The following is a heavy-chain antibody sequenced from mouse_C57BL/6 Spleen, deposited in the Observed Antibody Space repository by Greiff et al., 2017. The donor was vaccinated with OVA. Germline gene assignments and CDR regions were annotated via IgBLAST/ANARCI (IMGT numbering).Heavy chain of an antibody. D-gene: IGHD1-1*01. CDR1: GYTFTDYN. CDR2: INPNNGGT. V-gene: IGHV1-22*01. Sequence: EVKLQQSGPELVKPGASVKMSCKASGYTFTDYNMHWVKQSHGKSLEWIGYINPNNGGTSYNQKFKGKATLTVNKSSSTAYMELRSLTSEDSAVYYCAPNYYGSPYYFDYWGQGTTLTVSS. J-gene: IGHJ2*01. CDR3: APNYYGSPYYFDY.